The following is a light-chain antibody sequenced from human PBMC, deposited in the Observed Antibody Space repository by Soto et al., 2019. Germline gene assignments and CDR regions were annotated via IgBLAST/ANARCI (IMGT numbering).Light chain of an antibody. CDR3: QEYDNWPPWT. Sequence: EIVMTQSPATLSVSPGERATLSCRASETVSSNLAWYQQKLGQAPRLLIYGASTRATGIPARFSGSGSGTGFTLTITSLQSEDFAVYYCQEYDNWPPWTFGQGTKVDIK. CDR2: GAS. CDR1: ETVSSN. V-gene: IGKV3-15*01. J-gene: IGKJ1*01.